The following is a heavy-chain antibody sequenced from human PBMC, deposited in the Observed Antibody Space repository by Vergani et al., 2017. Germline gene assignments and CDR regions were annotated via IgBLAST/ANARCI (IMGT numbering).Heavy chain of an antibody. D-gene: IGHD1-7*01. CDR2: INPSGGST. V-gene: IGHV1-46*01. CDR3: ARAGLELVPDY. Sequence: QVQLVQSGAEVKKPGASVKVSCKASGYTFTSYYMHWVRPAPGQGLEWMGIINPSGGSTSYAQKFQGRVTMTRDTSTSTVYMELSSLRSEDTAVYYCARAGLELVPDYWGQGTLVTVSS. J-gene: IGHJ4*02. CDR1: GYTFTSYY.